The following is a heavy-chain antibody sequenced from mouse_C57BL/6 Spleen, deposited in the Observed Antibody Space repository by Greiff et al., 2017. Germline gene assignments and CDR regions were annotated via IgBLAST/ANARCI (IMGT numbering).Heavy chain of an antibody. CDR1: GYTFTDYY. V-gene: IGHV1-26*01. CDR3: ARENYYGSNY. CDR2: INPNNGGT. D-gene: IGHD1-1*01. Sequence: VQLQQSGPELVKPGASVKISCKASGYTFTDYYMNWVKQSHGRSLEWIGDINPNNGGTSYNQKFKGKATLTVDKSSSTAYMELRSLTSEDSAVXYCARENYYGSNYWGQGTTLTVSS. J-gene: IGHJ2*01.